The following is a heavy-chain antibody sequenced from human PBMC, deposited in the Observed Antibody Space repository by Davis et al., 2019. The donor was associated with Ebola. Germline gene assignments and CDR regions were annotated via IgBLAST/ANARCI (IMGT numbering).Heavy chain of an antibody. V-gene: IGHV3-21*01. Sequence: PGGSLRLSCAASGFTFSSYYMNWVRQAPGKGLEWVSSISSSSSYIYYADSVKGRFTISRDNAKNSLYLQMNSLRAEDTAVYYCARAPPEVERRHYYGMDVWGQGTTVTVSS. CDR2: ISSSSSYI. D-gene: IGHD1-1*01. CDR1: GFTFSSYY. CDR3: ARAPPEVERRHYYGMDV. J-gene: IGHJ6*02.